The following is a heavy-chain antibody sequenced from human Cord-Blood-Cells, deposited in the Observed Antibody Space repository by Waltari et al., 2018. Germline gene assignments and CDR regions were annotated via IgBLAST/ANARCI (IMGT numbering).Heavy chain of an antibody. CDR2: INPSGGST. D-gene: IGHD5-18*01. J-gene: IGHJ3*02. CDR1: GYTFTSYY. V-gene: IGHV1-46*01. Sequence: QVQLVQSGAEVKKPGASVKVSCKASGYTFTSYYTHWVRQAPGQGLEWMGIINPSGGSTSYAQKFQGRVTMTRDTSTSTVYMELSSLRSEDTAVYYCARGSDTAMVRSNNLGVAFDIWGQGTMVTVSS. CDR3: ARGSDTAMVRSNNLGVAFDI.